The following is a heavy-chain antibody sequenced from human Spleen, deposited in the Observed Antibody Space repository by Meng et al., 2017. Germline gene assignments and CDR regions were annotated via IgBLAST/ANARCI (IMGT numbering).Heavy chain of an antibody. V-gene: IGHV4-59*01. CDR2: IYYSGTT. J-gene: IGHJ5*02. D-gene: IGHD6-13*01. CDR3: ARKGNSNGYLNWFDP. CDR1: GASISPYY. Sequence: SETLSLTCTVSGASISPYYWGWIRQPPGKGLEWIGYIYYSGTTNYNPSLKSRVTISVDTSKNQLSLKLSSVTTTDTAVYYCARKGNSNGYLNWFDPWGRGTLVTVSS.